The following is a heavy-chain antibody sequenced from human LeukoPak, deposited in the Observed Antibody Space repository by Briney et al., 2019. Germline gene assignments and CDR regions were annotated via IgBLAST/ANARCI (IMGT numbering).Heavy chain of an antibody. J-gene: IGHJ4*02. CDR3: AKGSVDTSYTDY. D-gene: IGHD1-26*01. V-gene: IGHV3-23*01. CDR2: VSGSGDST. Sequence: GGSLRLSCAASGFTFSNFAMTWVRLAPGRGLEWVSTVSGSGDSTHFADSVKGRFTISRDNSKNTLYLQMNRLRVEDTALYYCAKGSVDTSYTDYWGQGTLVTVSS. CDR1: GFTFSNFA.